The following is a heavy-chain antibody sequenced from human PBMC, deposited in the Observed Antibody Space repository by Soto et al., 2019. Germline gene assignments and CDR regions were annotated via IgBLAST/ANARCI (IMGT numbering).Heavy chain of an antibody. D-gene: IGHD2-15*01. CDR1: GYTFTSYD. CDR3: ARGGIVVVAATPYYYYYMDV. Sequence: QVQLVQSGAEVKKPGASVKVSCKASGYTFTSYDINWVRQATGQGLEWMGWMNPNSGNTGYAQKFQGRVNMTRNTSISTAYMVRSRLISEDTAVYYGARGGIVVVAATPYYYYYMDVWGKGTTGTVSS. CDR2: MNPNSGNT. V-gene: IGHV1-8*01. J-gene: IGHJ6*03.